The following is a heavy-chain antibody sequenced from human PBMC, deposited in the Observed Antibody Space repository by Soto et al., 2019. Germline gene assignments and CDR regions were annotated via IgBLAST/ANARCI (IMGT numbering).Heavy chain of an antibody. CDR2: IKQDGSAT. D-gene: IGHD7-27*01. V-gene: IGHV3-7*03. CDR1: GVTFSNYG. Sequence: GGSLRLSCVASGVTFSNYGMSWVRQAPGKGLEWLASIKQDGSATYYVDSVKGRFTISRDNAKNSLYLQLNSLRAEDSATYYCARDRGPNTLDYWGQGTLVTVSS. J-gene: IGHJ4*02. CDR3: ARDRGPNTLDY.